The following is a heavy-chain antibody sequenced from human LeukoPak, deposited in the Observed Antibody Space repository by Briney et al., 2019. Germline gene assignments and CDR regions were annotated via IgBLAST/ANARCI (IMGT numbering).Heavy chain of an antibody. CDR2: INSDGSST. CDR3: ARDYYYDSSGYYYEPEYFQH. CDR1: GFTFSSYW. V-gene: IGHV3-74*01. Sequence: GGSLRLSCAASGFTFSSYWMHWVRQAPGKGLVWVSLINSDGSSTIYADSVKGRFTISRDNVKNTLYLQMNSLRAEDTAVYYCARDYYYDSSGYYYEPEYFQHWGQGTLVTVSS. J-gene: IGHJ1*01. D-gene: IGHD3-22*01.